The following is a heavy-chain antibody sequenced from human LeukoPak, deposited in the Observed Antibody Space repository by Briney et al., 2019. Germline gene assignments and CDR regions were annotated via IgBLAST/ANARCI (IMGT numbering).Heavy chain of an antibody. J-gene: IGHJ4*02. CDR1: GYTFTSYY. CDR3: ARVRVHCSSTSCYMGY. CDR2: INPNSGGT. V-gene: IGHV1-2*02. D-gene: IGHD2-2*02. Sequence: GASVKVSCKASGYTFTSYYMHWVRQAPGQGLEWMGWINPNSGGTNYAQKFQGRVTMTRDTSISTAYMELSRLRSDDTAVYYCARVRVHCSSTSCYMGYWGQGTLVTVSS.